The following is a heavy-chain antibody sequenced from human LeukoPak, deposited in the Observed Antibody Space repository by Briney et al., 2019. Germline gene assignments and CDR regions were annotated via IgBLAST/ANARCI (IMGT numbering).Heavy chain of an antibody. Sequence: AETLSLTCSVSGGSISHSNSYWGWIRQPPGKGLEWVGSVYHSGTTYSNPSLKSRVTTSADTSKNLFSLKLSSMTAADTAVYFCASGLAFGEPRFDTWGQGTQVTVSS. CDR2: VYHSGTT. D-gene: IGHD3-10*01. CDR3: ASGLAFGEPRFDT. CDR1: GGSISHSNSY. V-gene: IGHV4-39*01. J-gene: IGHJ5*02.